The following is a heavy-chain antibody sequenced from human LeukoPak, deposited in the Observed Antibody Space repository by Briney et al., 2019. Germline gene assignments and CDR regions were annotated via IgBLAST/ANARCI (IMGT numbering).Heavy chain of an antibody. V-gene: IGHV5-51*01. D-gene: IGHD4-11*01. CDR1: GYGFTSYW. Sequence: GESLKISCKGSGYGFTSYWIGWVRQMPGKGLEWMGIIYPGDSDTRYSPSFQGQVTISADKSISTAYLQWSSLKASDTAMYYCASSHDYSNYGFDYWGQGTLVTVSS. CDR2: IYPGDSDT. J-gene: IGHJ4*02. CDR3: ASSHDYSNYGFDY.